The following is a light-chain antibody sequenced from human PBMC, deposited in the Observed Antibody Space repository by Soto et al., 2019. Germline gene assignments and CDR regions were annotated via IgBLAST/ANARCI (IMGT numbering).Light chain of an antibody. J-gene: IGKJ5*01. V-gene: IGKV1-5*03. CDR2: KAS. CDR3: QQYNSYSIT. CDR1: QTISSW. Sequence: DIQMTQSPSTLSSSVVERFTITCRASQTISSWLAWYQQKPGKAPKLLIYKASSLESGVPSRFSGSGSGTEFTLTISSLQPDDFATYYCQQYNSYSITFGQGTRLEIK.